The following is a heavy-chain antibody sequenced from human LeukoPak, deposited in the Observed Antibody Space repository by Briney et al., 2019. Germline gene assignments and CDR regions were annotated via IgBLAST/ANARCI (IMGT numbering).Heavy chain of an antibody. CDR2: IYPGDSDT. Sequence: GESLKISCKGSGYSFTSYWIGWVRQMPGKGLEWMGIIYPGDSDTRYSPSFQGQVTISADKSISTAYLQWSSLKASDTAMYYCTRTPPEYCSITSCSFDYWGQGTLVTVSS. J-gene: IGHJ4*02. CDR3: TRTPPEYCSITSCSFDY. V-gene: IGHV5-51*01. CDR1: GYSFTSYW. D-gene: IGHD2-2*01.